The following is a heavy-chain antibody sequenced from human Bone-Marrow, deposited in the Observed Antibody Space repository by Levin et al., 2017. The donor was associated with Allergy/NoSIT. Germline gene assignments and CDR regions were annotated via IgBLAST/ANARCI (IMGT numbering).Heavy chain of an antibody. CDR2: IWFDGSNK. CDR3: ARDSGSGLDY. CDR1: GFNFSNFA. D-gene: IGHD6-19*01. J-gene: IGHJ4*02. Sequence: GGSLRLSCAASGFNFSNFAMHWVRQAPGKGLEWVAVIWFDGSNKYYEESVKGRFSISRDNSKNTLFLQMNSLRAEDTAVYYCARDSGSGLDYWGQGTLVTVSS. V-gene: IGHV3-33*01.